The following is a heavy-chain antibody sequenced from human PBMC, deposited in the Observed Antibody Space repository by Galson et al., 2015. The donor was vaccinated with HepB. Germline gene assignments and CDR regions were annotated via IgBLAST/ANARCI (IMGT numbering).Heavy chain of an antibody. CDR1: GYTFTSYA. CDR2: INAGNGNT. J-gene: IGHJ6*02. V-gene: IGHV1-3*01. Sequence: SVKVSCKASGYTFTSYAMHWVRQAPGQRLEWMGWINAGNGNTKYSQKFQGSVTITRDTSASTAYMELSSLRSEDTAVYYCARVPSDGYYYYGMDVWGQGTTVTVSS. CDR3: ARVPSDGYYYYGMDV.